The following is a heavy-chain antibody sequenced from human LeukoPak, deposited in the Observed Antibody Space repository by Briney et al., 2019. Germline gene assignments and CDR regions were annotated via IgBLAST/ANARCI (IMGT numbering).Heavy chain of an antibody. V-gene: IGHV4-30-2*01. Sequence: SETLSLTCTVSGGSISSGGYYWSWIRQPPGKGLEWIGYIYHSGSTYYNPSLKSRVTISVDRSKNQFSLKLSSVTAADTAVYYCARDRGVGAQIDYWGQGTLVTVSS. D-gene: IGHD3-3*01. CDR3: ARDRGVGAQIDY. CDR2: IYHSGST. J-gene: IGHJ4*02. CDR1: GGSISSGGYY.